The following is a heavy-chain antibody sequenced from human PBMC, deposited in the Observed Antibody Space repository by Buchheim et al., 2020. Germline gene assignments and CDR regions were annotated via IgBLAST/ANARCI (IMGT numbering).Heavy chain of an antibody. Sequence: EVQLVDSGGGLVQPGGSLRLSCAASGFTFSSYWMHWVRQAPGKGPVWVSRINTDGTDTSSADSVKGRFTISRDNARHTLYLQMNSLEAEDTAVYFCARGGTSGSLDYWGQGTL. CDR2: INTDGTDT. CDR1: GFTFSSYW. D-gene: IGHD3-10*01. J-gene: IGHJ4*02. V-gene: IGHV3-74*01. CDR3: ARGGTSGSLDY.